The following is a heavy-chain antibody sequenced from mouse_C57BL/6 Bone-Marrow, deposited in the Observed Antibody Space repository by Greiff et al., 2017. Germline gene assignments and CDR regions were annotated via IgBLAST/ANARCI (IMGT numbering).Heavy chain of an antibody. CDR1: GFNIKDDY. Sequence: VHVKQSGAELVRPGASVKLSCTASGFNIKDDYMHWVKQRPEQGLEWIGWIDPENGDTEYASKFQGKATIPADTSSNTACLQLSSLTSEDTAVYYCTTTYDYDIGVAYWGQGTLVTVSA. CDR2: IDPENGDT. D-gene: IGHD2-4*01. CDR3: TTTYDYDIGVAY. V-gene: IGHV14-4*01. J-gene: IGHJ3*01.